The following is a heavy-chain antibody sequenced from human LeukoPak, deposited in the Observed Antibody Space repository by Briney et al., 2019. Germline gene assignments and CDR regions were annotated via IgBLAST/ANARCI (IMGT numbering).Heavy chain of an antibody. J-gene: IGHJ4*02. CDR3: AREGIWEGLAGGDY. Sequence: GASVKVSCKASGGTFSSYAISWVRQAPGQGLEWMGRIIPILGIANYAQKFQGRVTITADKSTSTAYMELSSLRSEDTAVHYCAREGIWEGLAGGDYWGQGTLVTVSS. V-gene: IGHV1-69*04. D-gene: IGHD1-26*01. CDR2: IIPILGIA. CDR1: GGTFSSYA.